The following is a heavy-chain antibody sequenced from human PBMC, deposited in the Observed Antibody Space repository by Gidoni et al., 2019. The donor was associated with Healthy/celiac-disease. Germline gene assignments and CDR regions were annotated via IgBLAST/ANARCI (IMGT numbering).Heavy chain of an antibody. V-gene: IGHV5-51*01. D-gene: IGHD3-22*01. Sequence: EWMGIIYPGDSDTRYSPSFQGQVTISADKSISTAYLQWSSLKASDTAMYYCARPDYYDSSGQGDIGAFDIWGQGTMVTVSS. J-gene: IGHJ3*02. CDR2: IYPGDSDT. CDR3: ARPDYYDSSGQGDIGAFDI.